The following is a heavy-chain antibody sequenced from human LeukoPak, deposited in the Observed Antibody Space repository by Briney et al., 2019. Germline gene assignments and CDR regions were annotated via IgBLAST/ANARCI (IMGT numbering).Heavy chain of an antibody. D-gene: IGHD3-22*01. Sequence: VASVKVSCKASGYTFTSYGISWVRQAPGQGLEWVGWISAYNGNTNYAQKLQGRVTMTTDTSTSTAYMELRSLRSDDTAVYYCAKPAGAYYDSSGYYPYYFDYWGQGTLVTVSS. CDR2: ISAYNGNT. J-gene: IGHJ4*02. CDR3: AKPAGAYYDSSGYYPYYFDY. V-gene: IGHV1-18*01. CDR1: GYTFTSYG.